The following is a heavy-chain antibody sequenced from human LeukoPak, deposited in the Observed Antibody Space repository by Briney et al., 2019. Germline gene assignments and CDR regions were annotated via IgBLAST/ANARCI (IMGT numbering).Heavy chain of an antibody. J-gene: IGHJ4*02. CDR1: GFTVSSNY. D-gene: IGHD3-10*01. Sequence: PGRSLRLSCAASGFTVSSNYMSWVRQAPGKGLEWVSVIYSGGSTYYADSVKGRFTISRDNSKNTLYLQMNSLRAEDTAVYYCARDLHGSGSLDYWGQGTLVTVSS. V-gene: IGHV3-66*02. CDR3: ARDLHGSGSLDY. CDR2: IYSGGST.